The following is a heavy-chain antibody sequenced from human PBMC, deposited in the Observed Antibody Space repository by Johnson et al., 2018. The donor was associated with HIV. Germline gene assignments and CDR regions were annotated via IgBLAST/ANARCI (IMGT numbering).Heavy chain of an antibody. Sequence: QVQLVESGGGLVKAGGSLRLSCAASGFTFSDHYMTWIRQAPGKGLECISSISSSGRTTYYADSVKGRFTISRDNSKNTLYLQMNSLRAEDTAVYYCALPYTGGVHAFDSWGQGTMVTVSS. D-gene: IGHD3-16*01. V-gene: IGHV3-11*04. J-gene: IGHJ3*02. CDR1: GFTFSDHY. CDR3: ALPYTGGVHAFDS. CDR2: ISSSGRTT.